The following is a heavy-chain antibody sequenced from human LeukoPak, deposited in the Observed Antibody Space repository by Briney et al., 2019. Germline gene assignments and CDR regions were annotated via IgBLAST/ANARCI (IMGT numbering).Heavy chain of an antibody. CDR3: ARSVAKVGHYYYYGMDV. V-gene: IGHV3-30*03. D-gene: IGHD5/OR15-5a*01. Sequence: GGSLRLSCAASGFTFSSYGMHWVRQAPGKGLEWVAVISYDGSNKYYADSVKGRFTISRDNSKNTLYLQMNSLRAEDTAVYYCARSVAKVGHYYYYGMDVWGQGTTVTVSS. J-gene: IGHJ6*02. CDR2: ISYDGSNK. CDR1: GFTFSSYG.